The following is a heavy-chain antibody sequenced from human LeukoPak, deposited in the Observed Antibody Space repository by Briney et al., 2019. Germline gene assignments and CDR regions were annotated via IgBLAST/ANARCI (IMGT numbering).Heavy chain of an antibody. J-gene: IGHJ4*02. V-gene: IGHV3-53*01. CDR3: ARGVEPLAANTLAY. CDR1: GFAVSDDY. Sequence: GGSLRLSCAASGFAVSDDYISWVRQAPGKGLEWVSVVYSGGSTKYADSVKARFTISRDNSKNTVYLQMNSLRADDTAVYYCARGVEPLAANTLAYWGQGTLVTVSS. D-gene: IGHD1-14*01. CDR2: VYSGGST.